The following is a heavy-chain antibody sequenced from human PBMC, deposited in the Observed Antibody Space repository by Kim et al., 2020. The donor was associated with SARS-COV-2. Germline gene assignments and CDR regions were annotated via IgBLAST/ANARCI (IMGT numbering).Heavy chain of an antibody. CDR2: VHYSGSA. CDR3: AGAVNYVSVSGRFYFDY. CDR1: GGSISGFY. V-gene: IGHV4-59*08. Sequence: SETLSLTCTVSGGSISGFYWNWIRQPPGKGLEWIGYVHYSGSANYNPSLKSRVTISSDTSTSQFSLRLTSVTAADTAVYYCAGAVNYVSVSGRFYFDYWGQGTLVTVSS. J-gene: IGHJ4*02. D-gene: IGHD3-16*01.